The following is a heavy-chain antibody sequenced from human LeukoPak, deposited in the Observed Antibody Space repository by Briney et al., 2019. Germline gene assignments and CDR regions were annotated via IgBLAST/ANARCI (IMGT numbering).Heavy chain of an antibody. V-gene: IGHV1-8*01. CDR1: GYTFTSYD. D-gene: IGHD6-13*01. CDR2: MNPNSGNT. CDR3: ARGEDSSSWSGY. Sequence: ASVKVSCKASGYTFTSYDINWVRQATGQGLEWMGWMNPNSGNTGYAQKFQGRVTMTRNTSISTAYMELSSLRSEDTAVYYCARGEDSSSWSGYWGQGTLVTVSS. J-gene: IGHJ4*02.